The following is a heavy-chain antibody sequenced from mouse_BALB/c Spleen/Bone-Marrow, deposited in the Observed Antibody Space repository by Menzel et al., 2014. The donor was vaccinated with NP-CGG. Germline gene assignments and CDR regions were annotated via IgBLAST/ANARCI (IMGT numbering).Heavy chain of an antibody. J-gene: IGHJ4*01. CDR2: ISSGGSYT. CDR1: GFTFSSYA. D-gene: IGHD1-1*01. Sequence: EVQGVESGGGLVKPGGSLKLSCAASGFTFSSYAMSWVRQTPEKRLEWVATISSGGSYTYYPDSVKGRFTISRDNAKNTLYLQMSSLRSEDTAMYYCARHEATVVATDAMDYGGQGTSVTVSS. CDR3: ARHEATVVATDAMDY. V-gene: IGHV5-9-3*01.